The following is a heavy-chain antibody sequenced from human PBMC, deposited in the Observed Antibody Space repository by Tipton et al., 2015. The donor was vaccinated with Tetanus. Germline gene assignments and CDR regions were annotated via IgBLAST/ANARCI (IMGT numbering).Heavy chain of an antibody. CDR1: GGSISTYH. D-gene: IGHD3-3*01. CDR2: IDYLGTT. Sequence: TLSLTCTVSGGSISTYHWNWIRQFPGKGLEWLGYIDYLGTTKYNPSLKRRVAMSVDTSNNQLSLKLSSVTSADTAVYYCARTSGYLYSSYWGQGTLVTVS. CDR3: ARTSGYLYSSY. V-gene: IGHV4-59*01. J-gene: IGHJ1*01.